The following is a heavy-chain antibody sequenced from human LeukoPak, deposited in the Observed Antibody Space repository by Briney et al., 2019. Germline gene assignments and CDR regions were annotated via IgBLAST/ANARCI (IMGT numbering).Heavy chain of an antibody. V-gene: IGHV3-48*03. J-gene: IGHJ4*02. D-gene: IGHD2-15*01. Sequence: HTGGSLRLSCAASGFTFSSHNMNWVRQAPGKGLEWVSYISSTGSDIFYADSVKGRFTIPRDNARNSLFLQMNSLRDEDTAVYFCAREEYQGGWYPSVDYWGQGTLVAVSS. CDR1: GFTFSSHN. CDR3: AREEYQGGWYPSVDY. CDR2: ISSTGSDI.